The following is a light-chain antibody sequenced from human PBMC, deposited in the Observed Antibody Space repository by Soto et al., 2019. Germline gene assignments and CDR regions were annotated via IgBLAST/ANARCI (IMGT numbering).Light chain of an antibody. Sequence: EIVMTQSPATLSVSPGERATLSCRASQSVSSNLAWYQQKPGQAPRLLIYGVSTRATGIPARFSGGVSGTEFTLTINSLQSEDFAIYYCQQYNNLWTFGQGTKVDIK. J-gene: IGKJ1*01. CDR3: QQYNNLWT. CDR2: GVS. CDR1: QSVSSN. V-gene: IGKV3-15*01.